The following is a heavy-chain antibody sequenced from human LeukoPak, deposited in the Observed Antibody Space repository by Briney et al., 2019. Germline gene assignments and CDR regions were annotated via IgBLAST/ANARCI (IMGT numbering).Heavy chain of an antibody. D-gene: IGHD3-9*01. J-gene: IGHJ4*02. V-gene: IGHV4-34*01. CDR1: GGSFSGYY. CDR3: ARHQDGLRYFDWLFKPPYGLHIFDY. CDR2: INHSGST. Sequence: SETLSLTCAVYGGSFSGYYWSWIRQPPGKGLEWIGEINHSGSTNYNPSLKSRVTISVDTSKNQSSLKLSSVTAADTAVYYCARHQDGLRYFDWLFKPPYGLHIFDYWGQGTLVTVSS.